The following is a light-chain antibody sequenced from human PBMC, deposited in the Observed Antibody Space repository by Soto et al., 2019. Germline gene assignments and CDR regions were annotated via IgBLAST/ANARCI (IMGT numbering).Light chain of an antibody. CDR2: GAS. CDR3: QQYNNWLIT. Sequence: ERVMTQSAATLSGXPXXXXAXXXMASQSVSSNLAWYQQKPGQAPRLLIYGASTRATGIPARFSGSGSGTEFTLTISSLQSEDFAVYYCQQYNNWLITFGQGTRLEIK. V-gene: IGKV3-15*01. CDR1: QSVSSN. J-gene: IGKJ5*01.